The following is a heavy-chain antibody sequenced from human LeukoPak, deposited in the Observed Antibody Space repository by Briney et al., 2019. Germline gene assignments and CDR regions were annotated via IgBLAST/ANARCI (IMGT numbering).Heavy chain of an antibody. V-gene: IGHV1-2*02. Sequence: WASVKVSCKASGYTFTGYYMHWVRQAPGQGLEWMGWINPNSGGTNYAQKFQGRVTMTRDASISTAYMELSRLRSDDTAVYYCARPDILRYFDYWGQGTLVTVSS. CDR1: GYTFTGYY. J-gene: IGHJ4*02. D-gene: IGHD3-9*01. CDR2: INPNSGGT. CDR3: ARPDILRYFDY.